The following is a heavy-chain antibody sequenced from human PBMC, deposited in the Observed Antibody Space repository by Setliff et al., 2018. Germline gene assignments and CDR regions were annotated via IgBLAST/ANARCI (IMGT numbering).Heavy chain of an antibody. CDR2: IYYSGST. V-gene: IGHV4-39*01. CDR1: GGSISSSSYY. CDR3: ARLSQGDGYNYRYYFGY. J-gene: IGHJ4*02. Sequence: SETLSLTCTVSGGSISSSSYYWGWIRQPPGKGLEWIGSIYYSGSTYYNPSLKSRVTISVDTSKNQFSLKLSSVTAADTAVYYCARLSQGDGYNYRYYFGYWGQGTLVTVSS. D-gene: IGHD1-1*01.